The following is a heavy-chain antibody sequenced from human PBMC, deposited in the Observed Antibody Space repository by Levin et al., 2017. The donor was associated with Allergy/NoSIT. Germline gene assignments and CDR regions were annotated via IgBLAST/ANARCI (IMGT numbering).Heavy chain of an antibody. CDR1: GGSFSGYY. J-gene: IGHJ4*02. CDR3: ARCGAVGGVID. Sequence: PGGSLRLSCAVYGGSFSGYYWSWIRQPPGKGLEWIGEINHSGSTNYNPSLKSRVTISVDTSKNQFSLKLSSVTAADTAVYYCARCGAVGGVIDWGQGTLVTVSS. CDR2: INHSGST. D-gene: IGHD3-10*01. V-gene: IGHV4-34*01.